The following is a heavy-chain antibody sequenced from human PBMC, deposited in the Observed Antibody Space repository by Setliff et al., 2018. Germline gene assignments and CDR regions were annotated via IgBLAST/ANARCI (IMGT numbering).Heavy chain of an antibody. V-gene: IGHV1-69*13. J-gene: IGHJ3*02. CDR3: ARDGDNYYDSSGYYLNHAFDI. D-gene: IGHD3-22*01. Sequence: GASVKVSCKASGGTFSSYAISWVRQAPGQGLEWMGRIIPIFGTANYAQKFQGRVTITADESTSTVYMELSSLRSEDTAVYYCARDGDNYYDSSGYYLNHAFDIWGQGTMVTVSS. CDR1: GGTFSSYA. CDR2: IIPIFGTA.